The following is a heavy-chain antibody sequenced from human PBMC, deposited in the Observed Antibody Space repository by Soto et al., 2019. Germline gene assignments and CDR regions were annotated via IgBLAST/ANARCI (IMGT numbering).Heavy chain of an antibody. D-gene: IGHD3-16*01. CDR2: ISWDGGYT. CDR1: GFTFDDYT. J-gene: IGHJ4*02. Sequence: PGGSLRLSCAASGFTFDDYTMHWVRQAPGKGLEWVSLISWDGGYTYYADSVKGRFTISRDNSKNSLYLQMNSLRNEDTAWYYCAKGTQVWVPAYWGQGTLVTVSS. V-gene: IGHV3-43*01. CDR3: AKGTQVWVPAY.